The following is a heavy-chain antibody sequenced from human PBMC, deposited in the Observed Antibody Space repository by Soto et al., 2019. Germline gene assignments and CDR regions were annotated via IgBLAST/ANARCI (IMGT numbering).Heavy chain of an antibody. D-gene: IGHD3-3*01. V-gene: IGHV1-24*01. J-gene: IGHJ6*02. CDR1: GYTLTELS. Sequence: GASVKVSCKVSGYTLTELSMHWVRQAPGKGLEWMGGFDPEDGETIYAQKFQGRVTMTEDTSTDTAYMELSSLRSEDTAVYYCATTGGVLRFLGWSPPNYYRYGLDVWGQGTTVTVSS. CDR3: ATTGGVLRFLGWSPPNYYRYGLDV. CDR2: FDPEDGET.